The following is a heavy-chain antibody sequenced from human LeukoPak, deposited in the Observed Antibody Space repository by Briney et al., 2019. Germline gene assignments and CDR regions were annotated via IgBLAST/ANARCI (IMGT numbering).Heavy chain of an antibody. J-gene: IGHJ4*02. Sequence: SETLSLTCAVYGGSFSGYYWSWIRQPPGKGLEWIGEINHSGSTNYNPSLKSRVTISVDTSKNQFSLKLSSVTAADTAVYYCAHRGSGSYSYWGQGTLVTVSS. CDR2: INHSGST. V-gene: IGHV4-34*01. CDR3: AHRGSGSYSY. D-gene: IGHD3-10*01. CDR1: GGSFSGYY.